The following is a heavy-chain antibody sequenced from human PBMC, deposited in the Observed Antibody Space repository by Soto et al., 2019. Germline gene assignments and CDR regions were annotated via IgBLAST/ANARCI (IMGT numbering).Heavy chain of an antibody. J-gene: IGHJ6*02. CDR3: ARVEAVAGLYNYHGLDV. D-gene: IGHD6-19*01. CDR1: GGTFSNYA. V-gene: IGHV1-69*12. CDR2: IVPIFGTT. Sequence: QVQLVQSGAEVKQPGSSVKVSCKVSGGTFSNYAIDWVRLAPGHGLEWMGGIVPIFGTTYYTQTFQGRATIIADDSTTTAYLEMSSLRSEDTAIYYCARVEAVAGLYNYHGLDVWGQGTAVTVSS.